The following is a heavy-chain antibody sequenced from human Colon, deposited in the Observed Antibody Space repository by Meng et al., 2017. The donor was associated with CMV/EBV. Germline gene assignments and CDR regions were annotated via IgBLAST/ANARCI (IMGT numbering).Heavy chain of an antibody. J-gene: IGHJ5*02. CDR2: ISGSGGVT. V-gene: IGHV3-23*01. Sequence: GGSLRLSCEVSGFNFQNYAVTWVRQAPGKGLEWVSVISGSGGVTYYADSVKGRFNISKDNTKNTVYLQMNSLRAEDTAVYYCARVDGRRGSGDWGSGNWFDPWGQGTLVTVSS. CDR1: GFNFQNYA. D-gene: IGHD3-10*01. CDR3: ARVDGRRGSGDWGSGNWFDP.